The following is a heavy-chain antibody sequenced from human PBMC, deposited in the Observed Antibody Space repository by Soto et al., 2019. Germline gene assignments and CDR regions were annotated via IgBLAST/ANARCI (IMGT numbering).Heavy chain of an antibody. CDR2: IIPIFGTA. Sequence: SVKVSCKASGGTFSSYAISWVRQAPGQGLEWMGGIIPIFGTANYAQKFQGRVTITADESTSTAYMELSSLRSEDTAVYYCARDGYYYDSSGSPAGIDYWGQGTLVTVSS. V-gene: IGHV1-69*13. D-gene: IGHD3-22*01. CDR3: ARDGYYYDSSGSPAGIDY. J-gene: IGHJ4*02. CDR1: GGTFSSYA.